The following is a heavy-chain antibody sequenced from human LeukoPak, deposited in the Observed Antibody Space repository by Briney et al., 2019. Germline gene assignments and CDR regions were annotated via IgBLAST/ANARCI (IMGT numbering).Heavy chain of an antibody. CDR3: ARDSITMVRGDPENNWFDP. CDR1: GYTFTSYY. D-gene: IGHD3-10*01. Sequence: ASVKVSCKASGYTFTSYYMHWVRQAPGQGLEWMGIINPSGGSTSYAQKFQGRVTMTRDMSTSTVYMELSSLRSDDTAVYYCARDSITMVRGDPENNWFDPWGQGTLVTVSS. J-gene: IGHJ5*02. CDR2: INPSGGST. V-gene: IGHV1-46*01.